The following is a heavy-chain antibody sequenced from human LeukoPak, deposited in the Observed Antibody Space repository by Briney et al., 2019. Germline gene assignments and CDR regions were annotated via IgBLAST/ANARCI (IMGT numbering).Heavy chain of an antibody. D-gene: IGHD1-26*01. V-gene: IGHV4-59*01. Sequence: SETLSLTCTVSGGSISSYYWSWIRQPPGKGLEWIGYIYYSGSTNYNPSLKSRVTMSVDASKNQFSLKLSSVTAADTAVYYCAGDVGATPGYLDYWGQGTLVTVSS. CDR2: IYYSGST. CDR3: AGDVGATPGYLDY. CDR1: GGSISSYY. J-gene: IGHJ4*02.